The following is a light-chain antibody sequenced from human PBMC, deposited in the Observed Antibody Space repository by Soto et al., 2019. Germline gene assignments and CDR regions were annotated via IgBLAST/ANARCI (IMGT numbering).Light chain of an antibody. J-gene: IGLJ1*01. CDR1: SSDVGGFNY. V-gene: IGLV2-14*03. Sequence: SALTQPASVSGSPGQSITISCTGTSSDVGGFNYVSWYQQHPGKAPKLMIYDVTNRPSGVSYRFSGSKSGNTASLTISGLQAEDEADYYCNSYTSSSTDVFGPGTKVTVL. CDR3: NSYTSSSTDV. CDR2: DVT.